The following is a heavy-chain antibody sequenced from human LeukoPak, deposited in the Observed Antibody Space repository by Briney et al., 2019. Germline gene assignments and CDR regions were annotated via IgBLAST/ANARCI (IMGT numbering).Heavy chain of an antibody. V-gene: IGHV3-23*01. CDR1: GFTFSSYA. D-gene: IGHD2-2*01. CDR3: AKGSRAALSDCSSTSCYFDY. J-gene: IGHJ4*02. Sequence: GGSPRLSCAASGFTFSSYAMNWVRQAPGTGPEWVSVISGSGGSTYYADSVKGRFTISRDNSKNTLYLQMNSLRAEDTAVYYCAKGSRAALSDCSSTSCYFDYWGQGTLVTVSS. CDR2: ISGSGGST.